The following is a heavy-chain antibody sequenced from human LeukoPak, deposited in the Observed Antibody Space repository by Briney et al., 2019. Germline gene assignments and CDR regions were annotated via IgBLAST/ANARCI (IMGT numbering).Heavy chain of an antibody. D-gene: IGHD3-16*02. CDR3: ARADYDYVWGSYRQYYFDY. V-gene: IGHV3-7*01. CDR1: GFTFSSYW. CDR2: IKQDGSKK. Sequence: GGSLRLSCAASGFTFSSYWMSWVRQAPGKGLEWVANIKQDGSKKYYVDSVKGRFTISRDNAKNSLYLQMNSLRAEDTAVYYCARADYDYVWGSYRQYYFDYWGQGTLVTVSS. J-gene: IGHJ4*02.